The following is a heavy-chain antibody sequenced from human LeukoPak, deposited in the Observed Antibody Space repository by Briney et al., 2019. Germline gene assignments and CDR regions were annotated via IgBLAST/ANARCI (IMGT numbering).Heavy chain of an antibody. J-gene: IGHJ5*02. D-gene: IGHD2-2*01. CDR1: GFTFDSYS. Sequence: GGSLRLSCAASGFTFDSYSMNWVRQAPGKGLEWVSSIGSSSNYIYYADSVKGRFTISRDNAKNSLYLQMNSLRAEDTAVYYCARDYLVVPAAMWWFDPWGQGTLVTGSS. CDR2: IGSSSNYI. V-gene: IGHV3-21*01. CDR3: ARDYLVVPAAMWWFDP.